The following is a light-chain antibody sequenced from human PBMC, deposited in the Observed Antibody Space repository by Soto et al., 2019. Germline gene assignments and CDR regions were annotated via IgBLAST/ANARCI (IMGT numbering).Light chain of an antibody. Sequence: DIQRTQSPSTLSGSVGERVTITCGASQTISSWLAWYQQKPGKAPKLLIYDASSLQSGVPSRFTGSGFGTEFTLTIRSLQPDDFATYYCQQYHRYSRTFGQGSKVDIK. CDR1: QTISSW. V-gene: IGKV1-5*01. CDR2: DAS. J-gene: IGKJ1*01. CDR3: QQYHRYSRT.